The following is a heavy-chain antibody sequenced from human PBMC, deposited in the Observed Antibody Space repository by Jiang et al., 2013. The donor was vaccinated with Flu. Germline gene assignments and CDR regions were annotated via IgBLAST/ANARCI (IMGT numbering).Heavy chain of an antibody. Sequence: LVESGGGLVQPGGSLRLSCATSGFTFSSYEMNWVRQAPGKGLEWVSYISSSGRTIYYADSVKGRFTISRDNAKNSLYLQMNSLRAEDTAVYYCARENNYDTLDPWGQGTLVTVSS. D-gene: IGHD3-9*01. CDR3: ARENNYDTLDP. CDR2: ISSSGRTI. J-gene: IGHJ5*02. V-gene: IGHV3-48*03. CDR1: GFTFSSYE.